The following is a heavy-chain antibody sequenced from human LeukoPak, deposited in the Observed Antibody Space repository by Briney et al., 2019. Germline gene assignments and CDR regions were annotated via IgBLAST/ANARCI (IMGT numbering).Heavy chain of an antibody. CDR3: ARRGRITMVRGVIGKNAFDI. J-gene: IGHJ3*02. D-gene: IGHD3-10*01. Sequence: SETLSLTCTVSGGSISSYYWSWIRQPPGKGLEWIGYIYTSGSTNYNPSLKSRVTISVDTSKNQFSLKLSSVTAADTAVYYCARRGRITMVRGVIGKNAFDIWGQGTMVTVSS. V-gene: IGHV4-4*09. CDR1: GGSISSYY. CDR2: IYTSGST.